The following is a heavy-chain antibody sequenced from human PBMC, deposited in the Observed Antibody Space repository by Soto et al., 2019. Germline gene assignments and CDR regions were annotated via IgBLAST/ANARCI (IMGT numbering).Heavy chain of an antibody. Sequence: GGSLRLSCAASGFTFSKYALTWVRQAPRKGLEWVSAISGSGESKYDADSVKGRFTISRDNSKNTLYLQMNSLRAEDTAIYYCAKTSGVIVVVTSFDHWGQGTLVTVS. CDR1: GFTFSKYA. CDR3: AKTSGVIVVVTSFDH. J-gene: IGHJ4*02. V-gene: IGHV3-23*01. D-gene: IGHD3-22*01. CDR2: ISGSGESK.